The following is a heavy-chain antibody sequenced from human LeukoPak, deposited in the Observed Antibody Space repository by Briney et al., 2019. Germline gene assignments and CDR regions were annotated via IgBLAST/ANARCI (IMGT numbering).Heavy chain of an antibody. Sequence: GGSLRLSCAASGFTVSSNYMTWVRQAPGKGLEWVSVIYSGGRTYYADSVKGRFTISRDNSKNTLYLQMNSLRAEDTAVYYCARRRYSVYDFDYWGQGTLVTVSS. CDR1: GFTVSSNY. J-gene: IGHJ4*02. CDR2: IYSGGRT. V-gene: IGHV3-53*01. CDR3: ARRRYSVYDFDY. D-gene: IGHD5/OR15-5a*01.